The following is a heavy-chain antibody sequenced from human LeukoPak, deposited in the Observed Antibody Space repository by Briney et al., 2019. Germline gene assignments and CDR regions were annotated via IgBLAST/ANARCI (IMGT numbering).Heavy chain of an antibody. V-gene: IGHV4-34*01. CDR1: GGSFSGYY. CDR2: INHSGST. J-gene: IGHJ6*02. Sequence: SETLSLTCAVYGGSFSGYYWSWIRQPPGKGLEWIGEINHSGSTNYNPSLKSRVTISVDTSKNQFSLKLSSVTAADTAVYYCASGEHVWGQGTTVPLSS. CDR3: ASGEHV.